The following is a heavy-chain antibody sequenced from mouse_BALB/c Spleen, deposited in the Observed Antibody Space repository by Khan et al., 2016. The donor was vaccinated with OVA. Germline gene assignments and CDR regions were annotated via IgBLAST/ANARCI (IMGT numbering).Heavy chain of an antibody. CDR1: GYSITSDYA. J-gene: IGHJ3*01. CDR3: AGGRTY. D-gene: IGHD3-3*01. Sequence: EVQLQESGPGLVKPSQSLSLTCTVTGYSITSDYAWNWIRQFPGNKLEWMGYITYSGSTSYTPSLKSRISINRDTSKNQFFLQLNSVTTEDTATYYGAGGRTYWGQGTLVTVSA. V-gene: IGHV3-2*02. CDR2: ITYSGST.